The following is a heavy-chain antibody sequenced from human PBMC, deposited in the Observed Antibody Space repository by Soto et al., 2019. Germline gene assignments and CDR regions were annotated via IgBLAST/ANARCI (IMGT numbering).Heavy chain of an antibody. CDR3: ARDRTGEYYMDV. J-gene: IGHJ6*03. CDR1: GDSVSSNSTA. V-gene: IGHV6-1*01. D-gene: IGHD7-27*01. Sequence: SQTLSLTCAISGDSVSSNSTAWNWFRQSPTRGLEWLGRTYYRSKWYNDYAVSVRSRITINPDTSKNQFSLQLNSVTPEDTAVYYCARDRTGEYYMDVWGKGTTVTVSS. CDR2: TYYRSKWYN.